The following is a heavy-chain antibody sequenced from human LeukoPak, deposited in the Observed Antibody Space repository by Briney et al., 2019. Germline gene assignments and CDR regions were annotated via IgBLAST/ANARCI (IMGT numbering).Heavy chain of an antibody. Sequence: PSETLSLTCTVSGGSISSSSYYWGWIRQPPGKGLEWIGSIYYSGSTYYNPSLKSRVTISVDTSKNQFSLKLSSVTAADTAVYYCARLGLTNCSSTSCYSGWFDPWGQGTLVTVSS. CDR1: GGSISSSSYY. CDR3: ARLGLTNCSSTSCYSGWFDP. J-gene: IGHJ5*02. CDR2: IYYSGST. V-gene: IGHV4-39*01. D-gene: IGHD2-2*01.